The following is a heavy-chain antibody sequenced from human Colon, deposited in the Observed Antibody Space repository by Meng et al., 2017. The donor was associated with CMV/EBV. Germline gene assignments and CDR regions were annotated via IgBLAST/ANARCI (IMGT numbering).Heavy chain of an antibody. CDR3: AKEAGAVAGLNWFDP. V-gene: IGHV3-21*04. J-gene: IGHJ5*02. Sequence: GGSLRLSCAGSGFIFSIYGMSWVRQAPGKGLEWVSSISSGSSDIYYADSVKGRFTISRDNSKNTLYLQMNSLRAEDTAVYYCAKEAGAVAGLNWFDPWGQGTLVTVSS. D-gene: IGHD6-19*01. CDR2: ISSGSSDI. CDR1: GFIFSIYG.